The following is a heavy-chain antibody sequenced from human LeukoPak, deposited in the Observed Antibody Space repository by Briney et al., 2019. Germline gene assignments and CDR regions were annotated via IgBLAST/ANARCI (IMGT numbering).Heavy chain of an antibody. CDR1: GGSFSGYY. CDR2: INHSGST. Sequence: PSETLSLTCAVYGGSFSGYYWSWIRQPPGKGLEWIGEINHSGSTNYNPSLKSGVTISVDTSKNQFSLKLSSVTAADTAVYYCARGRGPNSRTKRTHYWYFDLWGRGTLVTVSS. D-gene: IGHD6-13*01. J-gene: IGHJ2*01. V-gene: IGHV4-34*01. CDR3: ARGRGPNSRTKRTHYWYFDL.